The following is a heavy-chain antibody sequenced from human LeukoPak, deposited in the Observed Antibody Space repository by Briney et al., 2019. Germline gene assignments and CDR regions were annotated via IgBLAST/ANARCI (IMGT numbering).Heavy chain of an antibody. CDR1: GGTFSSYA. J-gene: IGHJ3*02. CDR3: ATSDYDILTGYYDGAFDI. D-gene: IGHD3-9*01. Sequence: SVKVSFKASGGTFSSYAISWVRQAPGQGLEWMGRIIPILGIANYAQKFQGRVTITADKSTSTAYMELSSLRSEDTAVYYCATSDYDILTGYYDGAFDIWGQGTMVTVSS. CDR2: IIPILGIA. V-gene: IGHV1-69*04.